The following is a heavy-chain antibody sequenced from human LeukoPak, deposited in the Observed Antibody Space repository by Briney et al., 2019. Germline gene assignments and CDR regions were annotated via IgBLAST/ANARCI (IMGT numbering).Heavy chain of an antibody. J-gene: IGHJ5*02. CDR1: GGSFSGYY. V-gene: IGHV4-34*01. Sequence: SETLSLTCAVYGGSFSGYYWSWIRQPPGKGLEWIGEINHSGSTNYSPSLKSRVTISVDTSKNQFSLKLSSVTAADTAVYYCARGHSFIAVAGTLWFDPWGQGTLVTVSS. D-gene: IGHD6-19*01. CDR2: INHSGST. CDR3: ARGHSFIAVAGTLWFDP.